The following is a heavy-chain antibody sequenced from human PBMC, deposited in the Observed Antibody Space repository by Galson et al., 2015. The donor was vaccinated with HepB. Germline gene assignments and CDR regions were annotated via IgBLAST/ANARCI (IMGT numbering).Heavy chain of an antibody. D-gene: IGHD3-10*01. J-gene: IGHJ2*01. Sequence: SETLSLTCTVSSGSISPYYWNWIRQPPGKGLEWIGYIHYTGITNHNPSLKSRVTISVDTSKSQNSLYLQMNSPRDEDTAVYYCARVYFGSGSSSAYWYFDLWGRGALVTVSS. CDR1: SGSISPYY. CDR3: ARVYFGSGSSSAYWYFDL. CDR2: IHYTGIT. V-gene: IGHV4-59*08.